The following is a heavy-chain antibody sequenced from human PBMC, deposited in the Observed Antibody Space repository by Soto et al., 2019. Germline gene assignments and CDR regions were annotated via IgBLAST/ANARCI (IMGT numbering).Heavy chain of an antibody. CDR3: AREGAVAGSHDF. CDR1: GFIFSDYG. D-gene: IGHD6-19*01. J-gene: IGHJ4*02. V-gene: IGHV3-33*01. Sequence: QVQLVESGGGVVQPGRSLRLSCAASGFIFSDYGIHWVRQAPGKGLEWVAIIWFDGSNKYYADSVRGRFTVSRDNSNNTVYLQMHSLRVEDTAVYYCAREGAVAGSHDFWGLGTLVTVSS. CDR2: IWFDGSNK.